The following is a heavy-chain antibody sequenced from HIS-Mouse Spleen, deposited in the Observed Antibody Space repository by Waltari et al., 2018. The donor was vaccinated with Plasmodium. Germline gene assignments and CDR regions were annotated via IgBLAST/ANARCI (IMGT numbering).Heavy chain of an antibody. CDR3: ARRGGSYYYFDY. CDR1: GGSISSSSYY. J-gene: IGHJ4*02. CDR2: IYYSGRT. D-gene: IGHD1-26*01. V-gene: IGHV4-39*01. Sequence: QLQLQESGPGLVKPSETLSLTCTVSGGSISSSSYYWGWIRQPPGKGLEWIGSIYYSGRTYYNPSLKSRVTISVDASKNQCSLKLSSVTAADTAVYYCARRGGSYYYFDYWGQGTLVTVSS.